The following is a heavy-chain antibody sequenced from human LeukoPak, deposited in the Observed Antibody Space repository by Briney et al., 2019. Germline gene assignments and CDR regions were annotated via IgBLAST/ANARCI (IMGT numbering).Heavy chain of an antibody. Sequence: NPSETLSLTCTVSGGSISSGGYYWSWIRQHPGKGLEWIGYIYYSGSTYYNPSLKSRVTISVDTSKNQFSLKLSSVTAADTAVYYCARALITMIVVPIGAFDIWGQGTMVTVSS. D-gene: IGHD3-22*01. V-gene: IGHV4-31*03. CDR2: IYYSGST. CDR3: ARALITMIVVPIGAFDI. CDR1: GGSISSGGYY. J-gene: IGHJ3*02.